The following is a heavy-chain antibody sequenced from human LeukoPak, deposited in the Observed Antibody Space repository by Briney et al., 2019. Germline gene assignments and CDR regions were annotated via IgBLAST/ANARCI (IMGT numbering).Heavy chain of an antibody. CDR3: ARSSVATSGGSFEY. J-gene: IGHJ4*02. CDR1: GYTFTGYY. Sequence: ASVKVSCKASGYTFTGYYMHWVRQAPGRGLEWMGWINPNSAGTKYAQKFQGRVTMTRDTSISTAYMELSSLRSDDTAVYYCARSSVATSGGSFEYWGQGTQVSVSS. CDR2: INPNSAGT. D-gene: IGHD6-13*01. V-gene: IGHV1-2*02.